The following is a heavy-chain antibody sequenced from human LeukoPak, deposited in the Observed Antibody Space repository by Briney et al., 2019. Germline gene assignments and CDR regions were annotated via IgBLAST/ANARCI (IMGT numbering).Heavy chain of an antibody. J-gene: IGHJ3*02. CDR3: ARPTTVSHYDACDI. D-gene: IGHD4-17*01. CDR2: INTNSGGT. CDR1: GYTFTGYY. Sequence: GASVKVSCEASGYTFTGYYMHWVRQAPGQGLEWMGWINTNSGGTNHAQKFQGRVTLTRDTSISTAYMELSSLRSDDTAVYYCARPTTVSHYDACDIWGQGTMVTVSS. V-gene: IGHV1-2*02.